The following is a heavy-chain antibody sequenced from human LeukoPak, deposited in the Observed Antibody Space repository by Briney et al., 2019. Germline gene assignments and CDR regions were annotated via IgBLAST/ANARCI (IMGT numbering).Heavy chain of an antibody. D-gene: IGHD5-24*01. CDR3: ARDLKDGYPDY. V-gene: IGHV3-53*01. CDR1: GFTFSSNY. CDR2: IYSGGST. J-gene: IGHJ4*02. Sequence: GGSLRLSCAASGFTFSSNYMSWVRQAPGKGLEWVSVIYSGGSTYYADSVKGRFTISRDNSKNTLYLQMNSLRAEDTAVYYCARDLKDGYPDYWGQGTLVTVSS.